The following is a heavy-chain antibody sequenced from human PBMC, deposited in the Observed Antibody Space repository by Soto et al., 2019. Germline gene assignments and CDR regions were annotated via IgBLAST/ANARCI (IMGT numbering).Heavy chain of an antibody. V-gene: IGHV1-69*13. J-gene: IGHJ6*02. CDR1: GGTFSSYA. CDR3: ARQYSSGWRMDG. CDR2: IIPIFGTA. Sequence: ASVKVSCTASGGTFSSYAISWVRQAPGQGLEWMGGIIPIFGTANYAQKFQGRVTITADESTSTAYMELSSLRSEDTAVYYFARQYSSGWRMDGWDQGTTVTVSS. D-gene: IGHD6-19*01.